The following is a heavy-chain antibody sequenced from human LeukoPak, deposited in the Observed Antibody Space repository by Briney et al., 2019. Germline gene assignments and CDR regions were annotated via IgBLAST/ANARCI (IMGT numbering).Heavy chain of an antibody. V-gene: IGHV4-39*01. CDR1: GGSISSSSYY. CDR2: LYYSGST. J-gene: IGHJ4*02. CDR3: ARLSPYYDILTGSSYYFDY. D-gene: IGHD3-9*01. Sequence: PSETLSLTCTVSGGSISSSSYYWGWIRQPPGKGLEWIGSLYYSGSTYYNPSLKSRVTISVDTSKKQFSLKLRSVTAADTAVYYCARLSPYYDILTGSSYYFDYWGQGTLVTVSS.